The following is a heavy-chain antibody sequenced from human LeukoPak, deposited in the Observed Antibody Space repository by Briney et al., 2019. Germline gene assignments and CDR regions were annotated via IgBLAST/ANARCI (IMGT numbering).Heavy chain of an antibody. V-gene: IGHV3-48*03. Sequence: GGSLRLSCAASGFTFSSYEMNWVRQAPGKGLEWVSYISSSGSTIYYADSVKGRFTISRDNAKNSLYLQMNSLRAEDTAVYHCARKARSSCSNWYYFDYWGQGTLVTVSS. CDR3: ARKARSSCSNWYYFDY. CDR2: ISSSGSTI. CDR1: GFTFSSYE. D-gene: IGHD6-13*01. J-gene: IGHJ4*02.